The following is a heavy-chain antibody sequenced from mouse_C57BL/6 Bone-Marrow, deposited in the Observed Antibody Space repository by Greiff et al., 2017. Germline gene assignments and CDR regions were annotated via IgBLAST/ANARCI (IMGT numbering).Heavy chain of an antibody. D-gene: IGHD1-1*01. J-gene: IGHJ4*01. CDR2: IRSKSNNYAT. CDR1: GFSFNTYA. Sequence: EVMLVESGGGLVQPKGSLKLSCAASGFSFNTYAMNWVRQAPGKGLEWVARIRSKSNNYATYYADSVKDRFTISRDDSESMLYLQMNNLKTEDTAMYYCVRHGGYYYGSSFYAMDYWGQGTSVTVSS. V-gene: IGHV10-1*01. CDR3: VRHGGYYYGSSFYAMDY.